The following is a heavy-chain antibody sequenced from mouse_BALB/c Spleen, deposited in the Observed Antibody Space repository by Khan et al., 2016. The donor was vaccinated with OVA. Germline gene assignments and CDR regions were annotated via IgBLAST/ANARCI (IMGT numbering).Heavy chain of an antibody. CDR1: GFNIKDYY. D-gene: IGHD2-3*01. CDR2: IDPENGNT. V-gene: IGHV14-1*02. CDR3: TRAGYSPWFAY. Sequence: VQLQQSGAELVRPGALVKLSCKASGFNIKDYYMHWVKQRPEQGLVWIGRIDPENGNTIYDPKFQGKASITSDTSSNTAYLQLSSLTSEDTAVYYCTRAGYSPWFAYWGQGTLVTVSA. J-gene: IGHJ3*01.